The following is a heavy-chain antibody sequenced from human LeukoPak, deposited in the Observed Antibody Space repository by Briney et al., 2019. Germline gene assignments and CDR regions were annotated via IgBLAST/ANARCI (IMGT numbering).Heavy chain of an antibody. D-gene: IGHD1-7*01. Sequence: PSETLSLTCAVYGGSFSNYYWSWIRQTPGKGMEWIGEINDSGRTTYNPSLMSRVTVSVDTSKNQFSLRLTSVTATDTAVYYCARRWNYGRNYYIDVWGKGAAVSVSS. CDR3: ARRWNYGRNYYIDV. V-gene: IGHV4-34*01. J-gene: IGHJ6*03. CDR2: INDSGRT. CDR1: GGSFSNYY.